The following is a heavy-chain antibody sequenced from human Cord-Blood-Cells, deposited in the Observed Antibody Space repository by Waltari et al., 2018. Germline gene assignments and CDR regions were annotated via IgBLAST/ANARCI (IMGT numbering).Heavy chain of an antibody. CDR3: AREDGSPAFVDY. J-gene: IGHJ4*02. D-gene: IGHD6-13*01. V-gene: IGHV3-33*01. Sequence: QVQLVESGGGVVQPGRSLRLSCAASGFTFSSYGMHWVRRAPGKGLEGVGVCGYGGSEKHEGDSVRGRLTISRDNSKNRLYLQMNSLRAEDTGVYYCAREDGSPAFVDYWGQGTLVTVSS. CDR2: CGYGGSEK. CDR1: GFTFSSYG.